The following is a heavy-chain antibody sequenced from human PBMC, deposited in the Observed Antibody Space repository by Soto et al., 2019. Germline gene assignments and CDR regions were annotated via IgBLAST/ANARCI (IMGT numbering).Heavy chain of an antibody. V-gene: IGHV4-59*01. CDR2: IYYSGRT. CDR3: ARLGGVAARTFDY. D-gene: IGHD6-6*01. J-gene: IGHJ4*02. CDR1: GGSINDFY. Sequence: PSETLSLTCTVSGGSINDFYWTWIRQPPGKPLEWLGYIYYSGRTDYNPSLAGRVTISIDPSRTQLSLNLKSANPADTAVYYCARLGGVAARTFDYWGQGTLVTVSS.